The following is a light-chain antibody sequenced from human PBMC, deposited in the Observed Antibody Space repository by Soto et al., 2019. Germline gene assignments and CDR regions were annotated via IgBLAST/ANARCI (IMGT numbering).Light chain of an antibody. CDR1: SSDVGGYNY. Sequence: QSALTQPPSASGSPGQSVTISCTGTSSDVGGYNYVSWYQQHPGKAPKLMIYDVSKRPSGVPDRFSGSKSGNTASLTVSGLQAEDEADYYCSSYAGSTVVFGGGTKLT. J-gene: IGLJ2*01. CDR2: DVS. CDR3: SSYAGSTVV. V-gene: IGLV2-8*01.